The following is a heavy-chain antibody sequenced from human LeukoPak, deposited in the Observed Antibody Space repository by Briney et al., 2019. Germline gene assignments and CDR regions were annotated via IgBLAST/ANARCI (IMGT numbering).Heavy chain of an antibody. J-gene: IGHJ4*02. CDR1: RFTFSSYS. D-gene: IGHD1-20*01. Sequence: GGSLRLSCAASRFTFSSYSMNWVRQAPGKGLEWVSSISSSSSYIYYADSVKGRFTISRDNAKNSLYLQMNSLRAEDTAVYYCARDFLSRGLTADFWGQGTLVTVSS. V-gene: IGHV3-21*01. CDR3: ARDFLSRGLTADF. CDR2: ISSSSSYI.